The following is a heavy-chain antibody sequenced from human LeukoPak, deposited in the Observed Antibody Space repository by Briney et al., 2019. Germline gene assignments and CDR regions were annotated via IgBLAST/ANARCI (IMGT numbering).Heavy chain of an antibody. V-gene: IGHV3-23*01. CDR1: GFTFSDYY. Sequence: GGSLRLSCAASGFTFSDYYMSWIRQAPGKGLEWVSAVSGSGGGTFYADSVKGRFTISRDNSKDTVYIQMNSLRAEDTAIYYCARRSPGYHFDYWGQGALVTVSS. CDR3: ARRSPGYHFDY. CDR2: VSGSGGGT. D-gene: IGHD5-18*01. J-gene: IGHJ4*02.